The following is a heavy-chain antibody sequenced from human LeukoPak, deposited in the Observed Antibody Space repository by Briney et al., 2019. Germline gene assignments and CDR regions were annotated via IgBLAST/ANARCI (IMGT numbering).Heavy chain of an antibody. J-gene: IGHJ4*02. D-gene: IGHD3-22*01. CDR3: ARVGPITMIVVTPYYFDS. CDR2: IKQDGSEK. Sequence: GGSLRLSCAASGFTFSSYWMSWVRQPPGKGLEWVANIKQDGSEKSYVDSLKGRFTISRDNAKNSLYLQMNSLRAEDTAVYYCARVGPITMIVVTPYYFDSWGQGTLVTVSS. V-gene: IGHV3-7*01. CDR1: GFTFSSYW.